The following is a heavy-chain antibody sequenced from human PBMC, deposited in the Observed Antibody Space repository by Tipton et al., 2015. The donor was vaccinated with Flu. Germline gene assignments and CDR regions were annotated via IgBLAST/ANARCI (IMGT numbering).Heavy chain of an antibody. CDR3: AKGPDWWGYYGMDV. J-gene: IGHJ6*02. Sequence: SLRLSCAASGLIVRSEYMSWVRQAPGKGLEWVSVLYSDGRTYYADSVKGRFTISRDNSKNTLHFQMDSLRPEDTATYYCAKGPDWWGYYGMDVWGQGTTVTVSS. D-gene: IGHD2-8*02. CDR2: LYSDGRT. CDR1: GLIVRSEY. V-gene: IGHV3-53*05.